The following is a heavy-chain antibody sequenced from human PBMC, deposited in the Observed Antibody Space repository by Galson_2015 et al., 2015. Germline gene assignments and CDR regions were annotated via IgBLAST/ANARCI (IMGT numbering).Heavy chain of an antibody. Sequence: CAISGDSVSSNSAAWNWIRQSPSRGLEWLGRTYYRSKWYNDYAVSVKSRITINPDTSKNQFSLQLNSVTPEDTAVYDCARDGLLWFGELFLSAFDIWGQGTMVTVSS. V-gene: IGHV6-1*01. D-gene: IGHD3-10*01. CDR1: GDSVSSNSAA. CDR3: ARDGLLWFGELFLSAFDI. J-gene: IGHJ3*02. CDR2: TYYRSKWYN.